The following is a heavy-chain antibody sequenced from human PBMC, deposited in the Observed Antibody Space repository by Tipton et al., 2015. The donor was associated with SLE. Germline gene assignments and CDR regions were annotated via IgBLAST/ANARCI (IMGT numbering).Heavy chain of an antibody. J-gene: IGHJ4*02. Sequence: TLSLTCTISGGSIKSSYWSWIRQPAGKGLEWIGYIYTSGSTNYNPSLKRRVTISVDTSKNQFSLKLRSVTAADTAVYYCARLARSSSWLFDYWGQGTLVTVSS. V-gene: IGHV4-4*09. CDR1: GGSIKSSY. D-gene: IGHD6-13*01. CDR2: IYTSGST. CDR3: ARLARSSSWLFDY.